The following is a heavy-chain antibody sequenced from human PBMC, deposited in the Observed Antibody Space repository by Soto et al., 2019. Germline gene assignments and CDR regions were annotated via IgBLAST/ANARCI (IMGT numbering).Heavy chain of an antibody. CDR1: GGPISSSSYY. Sequence: SETLSLTCTVSGGPISSSSYYWGWIRQPPGKGLEWIGSIYYSGSTYYNPSLKSRVTISVDTSKNQFSLKLSSVTAADTAVYYCARLEVGYSYTLEYWGQGTLVTVSS. J-gene: IGHJ4*02. CDR2: IYYSGST. CDR3: ARLEVGYSYTLEY. D-gene: IGHD5-18*01. V-gene: IGHV4-39*01.